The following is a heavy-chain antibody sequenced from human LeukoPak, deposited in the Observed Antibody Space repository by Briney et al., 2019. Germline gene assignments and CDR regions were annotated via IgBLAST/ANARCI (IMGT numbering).Heavy chain of an antibody. D-gene: IGHD4-17*01. V-gene: IGHV1-46*01. J-gene: IGHJ6*02. CDR2: INPSGGST. CDR3: ARDFGDYNPPYYYYYGMDV. Sequence: ASVKVSCKASGYTFTSYYMHWVRQAPGQGLEWMGIINPSGGSTSYAQKFQGRVTITADESTSTAYMELSSLRSEDTAVYYCARDFGDYNPPYYYYYGMDVWGQGTTVTVS. CDR1: GYTFTSYY.